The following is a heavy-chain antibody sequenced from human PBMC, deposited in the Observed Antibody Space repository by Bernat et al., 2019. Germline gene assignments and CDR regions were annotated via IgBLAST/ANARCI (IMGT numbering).Heavy chain of an antibody. D-gene: IGHD4-11*01. CDR2: ISYDGNNK. CDR3: AKGGSGYSDYPRYWYFEL. J-gene: IGHJ2*01. V-gene: IGHV3-30*18. Sequence: QVQLVESGGGVVQPGRSLRLSCAASGFTFSSYGMHWVRQAPGKGLEWVAVISYDGNNKFHSDSVKGRFTISRDNSKNTLYLQMNSLRGDDTAVFYCAKGGSGYSDYPRYWYFELWGRGTLVTVSS. CDR1: GFTFSSYG.